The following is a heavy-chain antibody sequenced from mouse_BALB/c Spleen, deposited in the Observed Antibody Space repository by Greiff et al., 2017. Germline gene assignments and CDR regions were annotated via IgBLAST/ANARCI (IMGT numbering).Heavy chain of an antibody. CDR3: ARAYYGNYNYCDY. V-gene: IGHV2-2*02. Sequence: QVQLKESGPGLVQPSQSLSITCTVSGFSLTSYGVHWVRQSPGKGLEWLGVIWSGGSTDYNAAFISRLSISKDNSKSQVFFKMNSLQANDTAIYYCARAYYGNYNYCDYWGQGTTLTVSS. J-gene: IGHJ2*01. CDR2: IWSGGST. CDR1: GFSLTSYG. D-gene: IGHD2-10*01.